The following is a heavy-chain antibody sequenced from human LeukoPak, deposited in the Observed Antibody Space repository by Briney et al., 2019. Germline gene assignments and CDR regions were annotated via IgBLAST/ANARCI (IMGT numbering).Heavy chain of an antibody. CDR2: IDSSSTYI. Sequence: GGSLRLSCAASGFTFSTYSMNWVRQAPGKGLEWVSFIDSSSTYIYYADSLKGRFTISRDNAKNSLFLQVNSLRAEDTAVYYCARGLQRITDWYCDLWGRGTLVTVSS. J-gene: IGHJ2*01. D-gene: IGHD1-14*01. CDR1: GFTFSTYS. V-gene: IGHV3-21*01. CDR3: ARGLQRITDWYCDL.